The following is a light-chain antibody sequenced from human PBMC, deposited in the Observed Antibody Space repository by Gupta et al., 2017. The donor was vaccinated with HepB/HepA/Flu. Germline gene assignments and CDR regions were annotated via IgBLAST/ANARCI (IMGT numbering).Light chain of an antibody. V-gene: IGLV3-19*01. CDR1: SLRNYY. Sequence: SSELTQDPAVSVALGQTVRITCQGDSLRNYYASWYQQKPGQAPVLVIYGKNKRPSGIPDRFSASNSGNNASLTTTGAQAEDEADDYCNSPDSITNHLIFGGGTKLTVL. CDR2: GKN. J-gene: IGLJ2*01. CDR3: NSPDSITNHLI.